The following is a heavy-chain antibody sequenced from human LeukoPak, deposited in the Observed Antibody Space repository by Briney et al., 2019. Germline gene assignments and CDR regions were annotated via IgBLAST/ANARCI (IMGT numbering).Heavy chain of an antibody. CDR3: AKRGIAAAGYCFDY. J-gene: IGHJ4*02. Sequence: GRSLRLSCAASGFTFDDYAMHWVRQAPGKGLEWVSGISWNSGSIGYADSVKGRFTISRDNSKNTLYLQMNSLRAEDTAVYYCAKRGIAAAGYCFDYWGQGTLVTVSS. CDR1: GFTFDDYA. V-gene: IGHV3-9*01. CDR2: ISWNSGSI. D-gene: IGHD6-13*01.